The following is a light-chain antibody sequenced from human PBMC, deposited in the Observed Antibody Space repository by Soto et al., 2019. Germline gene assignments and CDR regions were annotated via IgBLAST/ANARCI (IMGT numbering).Light chain of an antibody. Sequence: EIVLTQSPATLSLSPGKRATLSCRASQSVNSYLAWYQQSPGQAPRLLIHDASNRATGIPARFSGSGSGTDFTLTISSLEPEDFAVYYCQQRSNWPLTFGGGTTVEIK. CDR2: DAS. CDR3: QQRSNWPLT. CDR1: QSVNSY. J-gene: IGKJ4*01. V-gene: IGKV3-11*01.